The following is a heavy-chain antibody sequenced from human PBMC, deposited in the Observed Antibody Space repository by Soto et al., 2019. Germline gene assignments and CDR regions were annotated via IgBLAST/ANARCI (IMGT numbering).Heavy chain of an antibody. J-gene: IGHJ4*02. Sequence: QVQLVESGGGLVKPGGSLRLSCAASGFRFSDFSMTWIRQAPGKGLEWVSHISTSGSNTNYADSVKGRFTVSRDNANNALYLEMNNLRVEDTAVYFCARDRYTYGHGFFDYWGQGTLVTVSS. D-gene: IGHD1-1*01. CDR2: ISTSGSNT. V-gene: IGHV3-11*05. CDR3: ARDRYTYGHGFFDY. CDR1: GFRFSDFS.